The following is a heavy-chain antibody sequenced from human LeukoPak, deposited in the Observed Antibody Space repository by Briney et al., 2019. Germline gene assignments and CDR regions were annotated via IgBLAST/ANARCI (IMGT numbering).Heavy chain of an antibody. CDR2: IYSGGRT. V-gene: IGHV3-53*01. CDR3: ARARYYYDSSGFIHFDY. Sequence: GGSLRLSCAASGFTVSSNYMSWVRQAPGKGLEWVSVIYSGGRTYYADSVKGRFTISRDNSKNTLYLQMNSLRAEDTAVYYCARARYYYDSSGFIHFDYWGQGTLVTVSS. D-gene: IGHD3-22*01. J-gene: IGHJ4*02. CDR1: GFTVSSNY.